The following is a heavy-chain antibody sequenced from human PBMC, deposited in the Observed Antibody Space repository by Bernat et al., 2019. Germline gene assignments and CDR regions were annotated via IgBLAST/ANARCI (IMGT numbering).Heavy chain of an antibody. CDR1: GFTFSSYG. V-gene: IGHV3-33*01. J-gene: IGHJ4*02. CDR2: IWYDGSNK. Sequence: QVQLVESGGGVVQPGRSLRLSCAASGFTFSSYGMHWVRQAPGKGLEWVAVIWYDGSNKYYADSVKGRFTISRDNSKNTLDLQMNSLRAEDTAVYYCAREREGLWFGTFDYWGQGTLVTVSS. D-gene: IGHD3-10*01. CDR3: AREREGLWFGTFDY.